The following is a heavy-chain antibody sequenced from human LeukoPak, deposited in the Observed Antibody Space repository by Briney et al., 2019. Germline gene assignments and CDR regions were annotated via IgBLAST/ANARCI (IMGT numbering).Heavy chain of an antibody. CDR1: GGSFSGYY. CDR2: IYYSGST. D-gene: IGHD3-10*01. V-gene: IGHV4-59*01. J-gene: IGHJ4*02. Sequence: SETLSLTCAVYGGSFSGYYWSWIRQPPGKGLEWIGYIYYSGSTNYNPSLKSRVTISVDTSKNQFSLKLSSVTAADTAVYYCASSPLWFGELLFLYYWGQGTLVTVSS. CDR3: ASSPLWFGELLFLYY.